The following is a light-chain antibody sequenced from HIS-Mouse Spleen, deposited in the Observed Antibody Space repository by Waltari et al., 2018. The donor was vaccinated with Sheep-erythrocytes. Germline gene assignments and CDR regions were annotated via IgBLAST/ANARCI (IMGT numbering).Light chain of an antibody. CDR1: NLASTT. J-gene: IGLJ2*01. CDR3: QVWDSSSDHVV. CDR2: DAS. V-gene: IGLV3-21*02. Sequence: SYVLAQPPSVSVAPGQTARFTCGGNNLASTTVHWYQQKPGQAPVLVVYDASDRPSGIPERFSGSNSGNTATLTISRVEAGDEADYYCQVWDSSSDHVVFGGGTKLTVL.